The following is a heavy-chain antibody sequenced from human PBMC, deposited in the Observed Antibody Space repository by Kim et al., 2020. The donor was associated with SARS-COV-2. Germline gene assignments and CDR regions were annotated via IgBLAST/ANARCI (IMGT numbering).Heavy chain of an antibody. V-gene: IGHV6-1*01. J-gene: IGHJ4*02. CDR3: ARDGYYSSSWSPYFDY. CDR2: TYYRSKWYN. D-gene: IGHD6-13*01. CDR1: GDSVSSNSAA. Sequence: SQTLSLTCAISGDSVSSNSAAWNWIRQSPSRGLEWLGRTYYRSKWYNDYAVSVKSRITINPDTSKNQFSLQLNSVTPEDTAVYYCARDGYYSSSWSPYFDYWGQGTLVTVSS.